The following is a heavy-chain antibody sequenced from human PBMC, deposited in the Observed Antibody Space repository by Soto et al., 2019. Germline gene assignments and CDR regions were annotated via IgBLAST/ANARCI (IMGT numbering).Heavy chain of an antibody. D-gene: IGHD5-12*01. CDR3: AHSDGGHESIYFDV. CDR1: GFSLTTAEVA. J-gene: IGHJ4*02. Sequence: SGPTTVNPTQALTLTSTFSGFSLTTAEVAVGWIRQTRGGALDWVTRIYYTDDRRFRPSLTTRLTITGDTSKQQGVLSLTNVDPGDTATYFCAHSDGGHESIYFDVWGQGIPVTVSS. V-gene: IGHV2-5*01. CDR2: IYYTDDR.